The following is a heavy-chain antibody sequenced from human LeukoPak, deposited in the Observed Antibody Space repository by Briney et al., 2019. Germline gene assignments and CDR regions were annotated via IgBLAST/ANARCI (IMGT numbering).Heavy chain of an antibody. CDR1: GYTFTSYG. CDR3: ARGLRSSSWYCP. D-gene: IGHD6-13*01. CDR2: ISGYNGNT. Sequence: GASVKVSCKASGYTFTSYGISWVRQAPGQGLEWMGWISGYNGNTNYAQNLQGRVTMTTDTSTSTVYMELRSLRSEDTAVYYCARGLRSSSWYCPWGQGTLVTVSS. J-gene: IGHJ5*02. V-gene: IGHV1-18*01.